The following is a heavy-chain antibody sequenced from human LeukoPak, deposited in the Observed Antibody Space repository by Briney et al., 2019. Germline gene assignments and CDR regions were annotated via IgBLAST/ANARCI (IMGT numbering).Heavy chain of an antibody. CDR3: ASTGSYSGRFDY. J-gene: IGHJ4*02. CDR1: GGSFSGYY. V-gene: IGHV4-34*01. Sequence: PSETLSLTCAVYGGSFSGYYWSWIRQPRGKGLEWIGEINHSGSTNYNPSLKSRVTISVDTSKNQFSLKLSSVTAADTAVYYCASTGSYSGRFDYWGQGTLVTVSS. D-gene: IGHD3-10*01. CDR2: INHSGST.